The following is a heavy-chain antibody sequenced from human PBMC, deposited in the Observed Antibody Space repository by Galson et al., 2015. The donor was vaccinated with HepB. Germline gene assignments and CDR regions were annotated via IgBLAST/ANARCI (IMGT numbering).Heavy chain of an antibody. CDR3: TTDLRRGSEY. D-gene: IGHD1-14*01. Sequence: SLRLSCAASGFAFSTYAMSWVRQAPGKGLEWVSGINNFKDGGGAYHADSAKGRFTVSRDDSRNTLYLQINSLTAEDMAVYYCTTDLRRGSEYWGQGTLVTVSS. CDR2: INNFKDGGGA. V-gene: IGHV3-23*01. J-gene: IGHJ4*02. CDR1: GFAFSTYA.